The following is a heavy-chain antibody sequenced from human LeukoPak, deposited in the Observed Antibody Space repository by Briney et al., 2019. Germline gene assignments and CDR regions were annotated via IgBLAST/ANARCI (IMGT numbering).Heavy chain of an antibody. CDR3: ARDRSNKGHDC. CDR2: VSNGGSSSI. Sequence: GGSLRLSCAASGFTLSDYYMTWIRQAPGKGLEWVSYVSNGGSSSILYADSVKGRFTVFRDYAKNSLYLQMNSLRADDTGVYYCARDRSNKGHDCWGQGTLVTVSS. CDR1: GFTLSDYY. J-gene: IGHJ4*02. V-gene: IGHV3-11*01.